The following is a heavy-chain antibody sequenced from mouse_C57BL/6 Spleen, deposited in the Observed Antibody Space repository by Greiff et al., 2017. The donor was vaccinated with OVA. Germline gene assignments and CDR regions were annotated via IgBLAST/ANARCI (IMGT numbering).Heavy chain of an antibody. D-gene: IGHD2-2*01. J-gene: IGHJ2*01. V-gene: IGHV1-9*01. CDR1: GYTFTGYW. Sequence: QVQLQQSGAELMKPGASVKLSCKATGYTFTGYWIEWVKQRPGHGLEWIGEILPGSGSTNYNEKFKGKATFTADTSSNTAYMQLSSLTTEDSAIYCCARGDTMVTTRYYFDYWGQGTTLTVAS. CDR3: ARGDTMVTTRYYFDY. CDR2: ILPGSGST.